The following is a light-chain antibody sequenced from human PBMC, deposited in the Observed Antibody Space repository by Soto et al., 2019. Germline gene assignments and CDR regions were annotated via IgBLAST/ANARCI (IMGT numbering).Light chain of an antibody. CDR2: EVT. J-gene: IGLJ2*01. CDR3: NSFAGSNNVL. V-gene: IGLV2-8*01. CDR1: SSDVGGYNY. Sequence: QSVLNQPPSASGSPGQSVTISCTGTSSDVGGYNYVSWYQQHPGKAPKLMIYEVTKRPSGVPDRFSGSKSGNTASLTVSGLQAEDEADYYCNSFAGSNNVLFGGGTKLTVL.